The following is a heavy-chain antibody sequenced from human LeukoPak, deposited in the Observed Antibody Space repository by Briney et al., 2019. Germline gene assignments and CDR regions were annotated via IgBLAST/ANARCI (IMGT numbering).Heavy chain of an antibody. V-gene: IGHV4-59*01. J-gene: IGHJ4*02. CDR1: GGSISSYY. CDR2: IYYSGST. D-gene: IGHD3-3*01. CDR3: AREAGDFWSGPYYFDY. Sequence: SETLSLTCTVSGGSISSYYWSWIRQPPGKGLEWIGYIYYSGSTNYNPSLKSRVTISVDTSENQFSLKLSSVTAADTAVYYCAREAGDFWSGPYYFDYWGQGTLVTVSS.